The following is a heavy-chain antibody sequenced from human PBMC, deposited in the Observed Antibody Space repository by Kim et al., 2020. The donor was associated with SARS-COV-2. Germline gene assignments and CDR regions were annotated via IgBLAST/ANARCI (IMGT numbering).Heavy chain of an antibody. J-gene: IGHJ6*02. Sequence: SETLSLTCTVSGGSISSGSYYWSWIRQPAGKGLEWIGRIYTSGSTNYNPSLKSRVTISVDTSKNQFSLKLSSVTAAATAVYYCARGVATFGTYGMDGWGQGTTVTVS. D-gene: IGHD5-12*01. CDR2: IYTSGST. CDR3: ARGVATFGTYGMDG. V-gene: IGHV4-61*02. CDR1: GGSISSGSYY.